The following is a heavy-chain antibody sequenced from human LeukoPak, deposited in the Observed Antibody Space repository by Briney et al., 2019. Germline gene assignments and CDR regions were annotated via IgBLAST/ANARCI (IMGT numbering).Heavy chain of an antibody. D-gene: IGHD7-27*01. V-gene: IGHV4-34*01. CDR2: INHNGYA. J-gene: IGHJ4*02. Sequence: SETLSLTCAVYGGPFSGYYWNWIRQPPGKGLEWIGEINHNGYANYNPSLESRVTISVDTSKNQFSLKVYSLTAADTAVYFCARAGTGDRSAVFDYWGQEILVTVSS. CDR1: GGPFSGYY. CDR3: ARAGTGDRSAVFDY.